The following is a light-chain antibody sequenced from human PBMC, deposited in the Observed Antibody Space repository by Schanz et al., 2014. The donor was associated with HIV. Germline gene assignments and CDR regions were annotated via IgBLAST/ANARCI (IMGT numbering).Light chain of an antibody. J-gene: IGLJ2*01. CDR1: SSDVGNYNY. CDR3: SSYAGRNNLVV. Sequence: QSALTQPPSASGSPGQSVTISCTGTSSDVGNYNYVSWYQQYPGKAPKLIIYDVTKRPSGVPDRLSGSKSGNTASLTVSGLQAEDEADYYCSSYAGRNNLVVFGGGTKLTVL. CDR2: DVT. V-gene: IGLV2-8*01.